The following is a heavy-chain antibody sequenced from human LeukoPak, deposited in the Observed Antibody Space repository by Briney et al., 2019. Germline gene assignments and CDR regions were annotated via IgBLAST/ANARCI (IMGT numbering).Heavy chain of an antibody. CDR3: AKSYYYDTSGYSERYYYYYGMDV. J-gene: IGHJ6*02. Sequence: GGSLRLSCAASGFTFSSYAMSWVRQTPSKGPEWVSAISGSGGGTYYTDSAKGRFTISRDNSQNTLYLQMNSLRAGDTAVYYCAKSYYYDTSGYSERYYYYYGMDVWGQGTTVTVSS. V-gene: IGHV3-23*01. CDR1: GFTFSSYA. D-gene: IGHD3-22*01. CDR2: ISGSGGGT.